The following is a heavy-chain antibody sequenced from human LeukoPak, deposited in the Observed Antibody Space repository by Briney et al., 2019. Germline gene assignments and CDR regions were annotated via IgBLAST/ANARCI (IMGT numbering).Heavy chain of an antibody. CDR2: VWSDGNTL. V-gene: IGHV3-33*03. CDR1: GFVFSDYG. J-gene: IGHJ5*02. D-gene: IGHD3-10*01. CDR3: AKDGSGPYYSMFDT. Sequence: PGGSLRLSCAAAGFVFSDYGMHWVRQAPGEGLEWVAVVWSDGNTLYYGDSVKGRFTISRDNSKNTLYLQMNSLRVEDTAVYYCAKDGSGPYYSMFDTWGQGTTVIVSS.